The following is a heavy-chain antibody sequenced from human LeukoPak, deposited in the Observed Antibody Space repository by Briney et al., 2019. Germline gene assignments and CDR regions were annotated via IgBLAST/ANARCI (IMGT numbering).Heavy chain of an antibody. CDR3: ARGGDPHYGMDV. V-gene: IGHV4-61*05. CDR1: GGSISSSSYY. CDR2: IYYSGST. Sequence: SETLSLTCTVSGGSISSSSYYWGWIRQPPGKGLEWIGNIYYSGSTNYNPSLRSRVTISVDTSKNQCSLKLSSVTAADTAVYYCARGGDPHYGMDVWGQGTTVTVSS. J-gene: IGHJ6*02. D-gene: IGHD2-21*01.